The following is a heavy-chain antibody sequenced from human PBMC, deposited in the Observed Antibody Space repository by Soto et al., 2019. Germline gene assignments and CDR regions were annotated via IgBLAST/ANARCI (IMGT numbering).Heavy chain of an antibody. CDR3: AREETAAGTLGYYYYYGMDV. Sequence: GGSLRLSCAASGFTFSSYWMHWVRQAPGKGLVWVSRINSDGSSTSYADSVKGRFTISRDNAKNTLYLQMNSLRAEDTAVYYCAREETAAGTLGYYYYYGMDVWGQGTTVTVSS. J-gene: IGHJ6*02. D-gene: IGHD6-13*01. CDR1: GFTFSSYW. V-gene: IGHV3-74*01. CDR2: INSDGSST.